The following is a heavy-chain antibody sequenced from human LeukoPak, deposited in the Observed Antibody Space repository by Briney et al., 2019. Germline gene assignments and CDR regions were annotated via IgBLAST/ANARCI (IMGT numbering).Heavy chain of an antibody. CDR1: GGSISSGDYY. D-gene: IGHD3-10*01. V-gene: IGHV4-30-4*01. CDR2: IYYGEST. J-gene: IGHJ4*02. Sequence: SETLSLTCTVSGGSISSGDYYWSWIRQPPGKGLQWIGYIYYGESTYYNTSLKSRVTISVDTSKNQFSLKLSSVTAADTAVCYCARVNRYYYGSGSLDFDHWGQGTLVTVSS. CDR3: ARVNRYYYGSGSLDFDH.